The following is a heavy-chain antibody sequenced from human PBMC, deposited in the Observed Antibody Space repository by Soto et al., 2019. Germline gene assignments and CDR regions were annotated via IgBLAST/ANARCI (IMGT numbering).Heavy chain of an antibody. V-gene: IGHV3-21*01. D-gene: IGHD3-10*01. Sequence: GGSLRLSCAASGFTFSSYSMNWVRQAPGKGLEWVSSISSSGSYIYYADSVKGRFTISRDNAKNSLYLQMNSLRAEDTAVYYCARGTYYYGSGSYGLDYWGQGTLVTVSS. CDR1: GFTFSSYS. J-gene: IGHJ4*02. CDR2: ISSSGSYI. CDR3: ARGTYYYGSGSYGLDY.